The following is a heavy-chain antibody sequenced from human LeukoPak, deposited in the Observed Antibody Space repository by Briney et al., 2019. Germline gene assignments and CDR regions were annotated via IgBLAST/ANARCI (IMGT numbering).Heavy chain of an antibody. CDR1: GYTFIAYY. CDR3: ARDPPATTTLDY. Sequence: ASVKLSCTASGYTFIAYYFTGVRQAPGQGPGWMGWINPTSGGTKYAQIFQGRVTMTRDTSTSTAYMELSRLTSDDTALYYCARDPPATTTLDYWGQGTLVTVSS. CDR2: INPTSGGT. V-gene: IGHV1-2*02. J-gene: IGHJ4*02. D-gene: IGHD1-1*01.